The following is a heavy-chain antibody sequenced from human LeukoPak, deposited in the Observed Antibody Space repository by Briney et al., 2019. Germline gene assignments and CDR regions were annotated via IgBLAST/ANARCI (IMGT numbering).Heavy chain of an antibody. V-gene: IGHV4-59*01. J-gene: IGHJ5*02. CDR3: ARLLGSSWYHNWFDP. CDR2: IYYSGST. D-gene: IGHD6-13*01. Sequence: PSETLSLTCTVSGGSISSYYWSWIRQPPGKGLEWIGYIYYSGSTNYNPSLKSRVTISVDTSKNQFSLKLSSVTAADTAVYYCARLLGSSWYHNWFDPWGQGTLVTVSS. CDR1: GGSISSYY.